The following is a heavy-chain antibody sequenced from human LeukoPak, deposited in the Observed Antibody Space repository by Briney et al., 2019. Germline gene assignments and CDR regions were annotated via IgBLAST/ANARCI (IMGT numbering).Heavy chain of an antibody. CDR2: IRYDGNKK. J-gene: IGHJ4*02. CDR1: GFIFSNYG. CDR3: AKEHYYDSSGYYYGY. D-gene: IGHD3-22*01. V-gene: IGHV3-30*02. Sequence: GGSLRLSCAGSGFIFSNYGMHWVRQAPAKGLEWVAFIRYDGNKKYYADSVKGRFTISRDNSKDTLFLQMNSLRAEDTAVYYCAKEHYYDSSGYYYGYWGQGTLVTVSS.